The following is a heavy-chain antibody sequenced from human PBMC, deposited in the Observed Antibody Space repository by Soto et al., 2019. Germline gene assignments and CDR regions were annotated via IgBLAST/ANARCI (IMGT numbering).Heavy chain of an antibody. J-gene: IGHJ4*02. Sequence: SETLSLTCSVSGGSISSYYWSWIRQPPGKGLGWIGYIYYSGSTNYNPSPKSRVTISVDTSKNQFSLKLSSVTAADTAVYHCARLGGSYAVPHFDYWGQGTLVTVS. CDR3: ARLGGSYAVPHFDY. CDR2: IYYSGST. D-gene: IGHD1-26*01. CDR1: GGSISSYY. V-gene: IGHV4-59*08.